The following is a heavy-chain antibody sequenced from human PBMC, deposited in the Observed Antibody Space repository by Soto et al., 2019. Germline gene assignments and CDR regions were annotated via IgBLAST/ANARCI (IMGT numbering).Heavy chain of an antibody. CDR2: ISAYNGNT. J-gene: IGHJ4*02. V-gene: IGHV1-18*01. D-gene: IGHD2-21*02. CDR3: ARVPYCGGDCQVFDY. CDR1: GYTFTIYG. Sequence: ASVKVSCKAPGYTFTIYGIIWVRQAPGQGLEWMGWISAYNGNTNYAQKLQGRVTMTTDTSTSTAYMELRSLRSDDTAVYYCARVPYCGGDCQVFDYWGQGTLVTVSS.